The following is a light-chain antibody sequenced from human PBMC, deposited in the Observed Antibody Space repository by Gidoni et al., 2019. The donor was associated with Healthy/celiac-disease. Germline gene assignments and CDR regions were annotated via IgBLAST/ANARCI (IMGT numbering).Light chain of an antibody. V-gene: IGLV1-40*01. CDR1: SSNNGAGYD. Sequence: QSVLTQPPSVSEAPGQRVTLSCTGSSSNNGAGYDVHWYQQLPGTAPKIRIYATYNRPSGVPDRFSGSKSGTSASLAITGLQAEDEADYYCQSYDSSLSGSHGVFGGGTKLTVL. J-gene: IGLJ2*01. CDR2: ATY. CDR3: QSYDSSLSGSHGV.